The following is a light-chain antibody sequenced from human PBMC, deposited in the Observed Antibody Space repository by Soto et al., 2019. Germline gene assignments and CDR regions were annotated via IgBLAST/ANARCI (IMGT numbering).Light chain of an antibody. CDR3: QQYGSSPIT. CDR1: QSVSSTY. J-gene: IGKJ4*01. Sequence: ETVLTQSPGTLSLSPGERATLSCRASQSVSSTYLAWYQQKPGQAPRLLIYDASSRATGIPDRFSGSGSGTDVTLTISRLEPEDFAVYYCQQYGSSPITFGGGTKVEIK. V-gene: IGKV3-20*01. CDR2: DAS.